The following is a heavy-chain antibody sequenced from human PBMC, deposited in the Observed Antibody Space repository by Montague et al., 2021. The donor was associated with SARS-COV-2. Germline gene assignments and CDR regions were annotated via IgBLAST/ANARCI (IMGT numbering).Heavy chain of an antibody. CDR3: ARERSYCSGGSCYSGWFDP. D-gene: IGHD2-15*01. J-gene: IGHJ5*02. CDR2: IYHSGST. CDR1: GYSISSGYY. Sequence: SETLSLTCTVSGYSISSGYYWGWIRQPPGKGLEWIGSIYHSGSTYYNPSLKSRVTISVDTSKNQFSLKLSSVTAADTAVYHCARERSYCSGGSCYSGWFDPWGQGTLVTVSS. V-gene: IGHV4-38-2*02.